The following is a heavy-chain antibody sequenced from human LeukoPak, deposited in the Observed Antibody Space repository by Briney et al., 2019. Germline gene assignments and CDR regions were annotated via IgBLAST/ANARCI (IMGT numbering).Heavy chain of an antibody. J-gene: IGHJ4*02. D-gene: IGHD3-22*01. Sequence: GGSLRLSCAASGFTFDDYAMHWVRQAPGKGLEWVSGISWNSGSIGHADSVKGRFTISRGNAKNSLYLQMNSLRAEDTALYYCAKDMMPHYYDSSGYSYWGQGTLVTVSS. CDR1: GFTFDDYA. V-gene: IGHV3-9*01. CDR2: ISWNSGSI. CDR3: AKDMMPHYYDSSGYSY.